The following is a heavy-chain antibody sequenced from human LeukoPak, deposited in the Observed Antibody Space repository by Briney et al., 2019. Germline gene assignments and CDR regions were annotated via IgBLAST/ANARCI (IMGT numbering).Heavy chain of an antibody. V-gene: IGHV1-69*13. D-gene: IGHD4-11*01. Sequence: SVKVSCKASGGTFSSYAISWVRQAPGQGLEWMGGIIPIFGTANYAQKFQGRVTITADESTSTAYMELSSLRSEDTAVYYCASPQGNDYSNDYYYYYYMDVWGKGTTVTVSS. CDR1: GGTFSSYA. J-gene: IGHJ6*03. CDR3: ASPQGNDYSNDYYYYYYMDV. CDR2: IIPIFGTA.